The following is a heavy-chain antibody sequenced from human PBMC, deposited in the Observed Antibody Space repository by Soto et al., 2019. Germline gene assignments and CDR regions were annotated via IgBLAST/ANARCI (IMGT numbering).Heavy chain of an antibody. V-gene: IGHV1-18*01. J-gene: IGHJ4*02. CDR1: GYSFSTYG. CDR3: ARERYNSGWYDY. D-gene: IGHD6-19*01. CDR2: ISPYNGNT. Sequence: QVQLVQSGAAVKKPGASVKVSCKASGYSFSTYGISWVRQARGQGLEWMGWISPYNGNTNYAQSLQGRLTVTTDTSTSTAYMELTSLTSDDTALYYCARERYNSGWYDYWGQGTLVTVSS.